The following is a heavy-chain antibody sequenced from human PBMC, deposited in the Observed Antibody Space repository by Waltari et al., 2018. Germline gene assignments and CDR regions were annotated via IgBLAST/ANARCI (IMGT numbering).Heavy chain of an antibody. CDR2: IIGIMSNS. V-gene: IGHV3-21*01. D-gene: IGHD3-10*01. CDR1: GFTFSSYS. J-gene: IGHJ4*02. Sequence: EVLLVESGGGLVKPGGSLRLSCAASGFTFSSYSMNWVRQAPGKGLEWVSSIIGIMSNSCYADSGKGRFTTSRDNAKNSLYLQINSLRAEDTAVNYCAGDPVWFGESRINFDYWGQGTLVTVSS. CDR3: AGDPVWFGESRINFDY.